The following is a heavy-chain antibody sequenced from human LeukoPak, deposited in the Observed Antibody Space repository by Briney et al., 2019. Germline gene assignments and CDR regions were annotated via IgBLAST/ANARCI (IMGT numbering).Heavy chain of an antibody. CDR1: GVTFTRSA. CDR2: IGGTTEMK. CDR3: AKDRSDYYDSSGFDY. D-gene: IGHD3-22*01. J-gene: IGHJ4*02. Sequence: PGESLRLSCVASGVTFTRSAMRWVRQAPGKALEWVSAIGGTTEMKYYSDSVKGRFTISRDNSKNTVYLQMNSLNVGDTAIYYCAKDRSDYYDSSGFDYWGQGTLVTVSS. V-gene: IGHV3-23*01.